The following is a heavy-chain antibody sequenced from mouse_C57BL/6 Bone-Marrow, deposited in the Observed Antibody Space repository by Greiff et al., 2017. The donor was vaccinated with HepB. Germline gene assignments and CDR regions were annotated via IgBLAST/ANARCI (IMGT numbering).Heavy chain of an antibody. V-gene: IGHV5-16*01. CDR3: ARDNYGSSPSYYFDY. Sequence: EVKLEESGGDLVKPGGSLKLSCTASGFTFSDYYMAWVRQVPEKGLEWVANINYDGSSTYYLDSLKSRFIISRDNAKNILYLQMSSLKSEDTATYYCARDNYGSSPSYYFDYWGQGTTLTVSS. CDR2: INYDGSST. J-gene: IGHJ2*01. D-gene: IGHD1-1*01. CDR1: GFTFSDYY.